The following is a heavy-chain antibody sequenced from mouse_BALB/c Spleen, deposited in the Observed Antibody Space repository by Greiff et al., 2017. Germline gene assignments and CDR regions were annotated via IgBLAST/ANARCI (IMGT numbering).Heavy chain of an antibody. D-gene: IGHD2-10*02. CDR1: GFSLTSYG. CDR2: IWSGGST. V-gene: IGHV2-2*02. CDR3: ASYGNYGGYYAMDY. J-gene: IGHJ4*01. Sequence: VKVVESGPGLVQPSQSLSITCTVSGFSLTSYGVHWVRQSPGKGLEWLGVIWSGGSTDYNAAFISRLSISKDNSKSQVFFKMNSLQANDTAIYYCASYGNYGGYYAMDYWGQGTSVTVSS.